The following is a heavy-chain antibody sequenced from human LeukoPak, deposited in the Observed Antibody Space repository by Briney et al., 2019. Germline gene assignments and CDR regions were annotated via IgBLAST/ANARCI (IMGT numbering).Heavy chain of an antibody. CDR3: TRVGSSGWYDNY. Sequence: PGGPLRLSCTASGFTFGDYAMSWVRQAPGKGLEWVGFIRSKAYGGTTEYAASVKGRFTISRDDSRSIAYLQMNSLKTEDTAVYYCTRVGSSGWYDNYWGQGTLVTVSS. CDR2: IRSKAYGGTT. V-gene: IGHV3-49*04. J-gene: IGHJ4*02. D-gene: IGHD6-19*01. CDR1: GFTFGDYA.